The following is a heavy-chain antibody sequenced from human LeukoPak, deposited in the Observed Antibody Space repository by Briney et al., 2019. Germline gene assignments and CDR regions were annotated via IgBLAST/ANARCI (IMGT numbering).Heavy chain of an antibody. CDR3: ARDGNSGYDLGGFDY. D-gene: IGHD5-12*01. CDR1: GFTFSSYE. CDR2: ISSSGSTI. J-gene: IGHJ4*02. V-gene: IGHV3-48*03. Sequence: PGGSLRLSCAASGFTFSSYEMNWVRQAPGKGLEWVSYISSSGSTIYYADSVKGRLTISRDNAKNSLYLQMNSLRAEDTAVYYCARDGNSGYDLGGFDYWGQGTLVTVSS.